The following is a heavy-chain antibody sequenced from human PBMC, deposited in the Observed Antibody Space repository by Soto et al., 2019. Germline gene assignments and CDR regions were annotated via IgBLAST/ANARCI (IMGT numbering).Heavy chain of an antibody. CDR1: GGSISSGDYF. CDR3: ARVKAGVVY. J-gene: IGHJ4*02. CDR2: IYYNGRT. V-gene: IGHV4-30-4*01. D-gene: IGHD6-13*01. Sequence: QVQLQESGPGLVKPSQTLSLTCTVSGGSISSGDYFWSWIRQPPGKGLEWIGYIYYNGRTYYNPSLKSRGTRSVDTSNNRFSLKLSSVTAADTAVYYCARVKAGVVYWGQGTLVTVFS.